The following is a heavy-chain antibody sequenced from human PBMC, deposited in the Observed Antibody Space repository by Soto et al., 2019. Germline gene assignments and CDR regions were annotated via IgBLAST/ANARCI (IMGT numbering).Heavy chain of an antibody. J-gene: IGHJ4*02. D-gene: IGHD1-1*01. CDR3: ARVVEVPADFDY. CDR1: GYTFTGYA. V-gene: IGHV1-3*05. Sequence: QVQLVQSGAEEKKPGASVKVSCKASGYTFTGYAMHWVRQAPGQRLECMGWINAGNGNTKYSQKFPGRVNINRDTTASKADMEQSRLRSEDNAVYYCARVVEVPADFDYWGQGTLVTVYS. CDR2: INAGNGNT.